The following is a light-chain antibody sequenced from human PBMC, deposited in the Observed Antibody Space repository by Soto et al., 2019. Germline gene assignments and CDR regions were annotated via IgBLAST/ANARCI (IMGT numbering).Light chain of an antibody. CDR3: QQYNNWPFT. CDR2: GAS. J-gene: IGKJ3*01. Sequence: EIVMTQSPATLSVSPGERATLSCRASQSISSNLAWYQQKPGQAPRLLIYGASTRATGIPATFSGSGSETEFTLTISRLQAEDVAVYYCQQYNNWPFTFGPGTKVEIK. CDR1: QSISSN. V-gene: IGKV3-15*01.